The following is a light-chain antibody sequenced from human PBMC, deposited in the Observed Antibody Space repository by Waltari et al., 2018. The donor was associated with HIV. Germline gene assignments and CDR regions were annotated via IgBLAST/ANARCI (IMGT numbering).Light chain of an antibody. CDR2: LGA. Sequence: DIVMTQSPLSLSVTPGEPASISCRSSQSLVYNNGSDYYNYFDWYLQKPGQSPQLLIYLGANRASGVPDRFSGSGSGTDFTLKISRVEAEDVGVYYCMQSLQTHRTFGQGTKLEIK. CDR1: QSLVYNNGSDYYNY. J-gene: IGKJ2*01. CDR3: MQSLQTHRT. V-gene: IGKV2-28*01.